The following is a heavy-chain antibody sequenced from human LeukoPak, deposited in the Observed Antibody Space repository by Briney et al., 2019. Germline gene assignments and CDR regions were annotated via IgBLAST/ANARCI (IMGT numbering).Heavy chain of an antibody. CDR3: ASRYTTSRHFDWDVDY. V-gene: IGHV1-69*05. CDR2: IVPVFGTP. CDR1: GDTFSKYA. J-gene: IGHJ4*02. D-gene: IGHD3-9*01. Sequence: ASVKVSCKASGDTFSKYAITWVRQAPGQGLEWMGNIVPVFGTPIYAQKFQGRVTITTDESRTTAYMELSSLRSEDTALYYCASRYTTSRHFDWDVDYWGQGTLLTVSS.